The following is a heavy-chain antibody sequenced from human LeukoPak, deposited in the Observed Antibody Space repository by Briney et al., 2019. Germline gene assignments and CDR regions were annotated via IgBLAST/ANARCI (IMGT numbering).Heavy chain of an antibody. D-gene: IGHD4-17*01. CDR3: AREGGYGSEGGYFDY. J-gene: IGHJ4*02. CDR2: IIPIFGTA. Sequence: SVKVSCKASGGTFSSYAISWVRQAPGQGLEWMGGIIPIFGTANYAQKFQGRVTITADESTSTAYMELSSLRSEDTAVYYCAREGGYGSEGGYFDYWGQGTLVTVSS. V-gene: IGHV1-69*01. CDR1: GGTFSSYA.